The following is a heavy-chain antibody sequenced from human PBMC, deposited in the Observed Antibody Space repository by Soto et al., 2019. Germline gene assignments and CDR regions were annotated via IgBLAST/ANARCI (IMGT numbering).Heavy chain of an antibody. D-gene: IGHD6-13*01. Sequence: SVKVSCKASGGTFSSYAISWVRQAPGQGLEWMGGIIPIFGTANYAQKFQGRVTITADESTSTAYMELSSLRSEDTAVYYCAREEAYSSMDDAFDIWGQGTMVTVSS. CDR1: GGTFSSYA. J-gene: IGHJ3*02. V-gene: IGHV1-69*13. CDR3: AREEAYSSMDDAFDI. CDR2: IIPIFGTA.